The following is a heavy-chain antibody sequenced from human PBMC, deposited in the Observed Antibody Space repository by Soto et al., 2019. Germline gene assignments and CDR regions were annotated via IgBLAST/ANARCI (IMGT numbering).Heavy chain of an antibody. CDR2: IIPIFGTA. Sequence: ASVKVSCKASGGTFSSYAISWVRQAPGQGLEWMGGIIPIFGTANYAQKFQGRVTSTADESTSTAYMELSSLRSEDTAVYYCARDDSSGTYFYSYGMDVCGQRTTVSVSS. J-gene: IGHJ6*02. D-gene: IGHD3-10*01. V-gene: IGHV1-69*13. CDR1: GGTFSSYA. CDR3: ARDDSSGTYFYSYGMDV.